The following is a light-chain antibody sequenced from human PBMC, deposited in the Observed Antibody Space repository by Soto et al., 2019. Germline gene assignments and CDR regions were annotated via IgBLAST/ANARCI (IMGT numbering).Light chain of an antibody. V-gene: IGKV1-5*01. CDR3: QQYNSYSST. CDR1: QSISNW. CDR2: DAS. Sequence: DIQMTQSPSTLSASVGDRVTITCRASQSISNWLAWYQQKPGKAPKLLIFDASSLESGVPSRFSGSGSGTQFTLTISSLQHDDFATYYCQQYNSYSSTVGQGTKV. J-gene: IGKJ1*01.